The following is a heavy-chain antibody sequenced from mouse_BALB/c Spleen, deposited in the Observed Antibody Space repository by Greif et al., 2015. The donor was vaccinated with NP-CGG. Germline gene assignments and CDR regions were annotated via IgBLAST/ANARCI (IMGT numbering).Heavy chain of an antibody. CDR1: GFSLTSYG. J-gene: IGHJ4*01. CDR3: ATAYNRYDGPYAMDY. D-gene: IGHD2-14*01. CDR2: IWAGGST. Sequence: QVQLQQSGPGLVAPSQSLSITCTVSGFSLTSYGVHWVRQPPGKGLEWLGVIWAGGSTNYNSALMSRLSISKDNSKSQVFLKMNSLQTDDTAMYYCATAYNRYDGPYAMDYWGQGTSVTVSS. V-gene: IGHV2-9*02.